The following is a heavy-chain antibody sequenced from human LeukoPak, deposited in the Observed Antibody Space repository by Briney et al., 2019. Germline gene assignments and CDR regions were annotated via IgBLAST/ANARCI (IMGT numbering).Heavy chain of an antibody. V-gene: IGHV3-23*01. Sequence: GGSLRLSCVTSGFTFSVAAMNWVRQTPGTGPEWVSGIGGDGLTHYADSVQGRFTISRDISKNTLYLQMHGLRVDDTAVYYCAKDVWHWTFEHWGQGVLVTVSS. CDR3: AKDVWHWTFEH. CDR2: IGGDGLT. D-gene: IGHD3/OR15-3a*01. J-gene: IGHJ4*02. CDR1: GFTFSVAA.